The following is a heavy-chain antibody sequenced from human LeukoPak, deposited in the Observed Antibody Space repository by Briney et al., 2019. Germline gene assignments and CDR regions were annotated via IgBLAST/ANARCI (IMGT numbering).Heavy chain of an antibody. CDR1: GGTFSSYA. Sequence: GASVKVSCKASGGTFSSYAISWVRQAPGQGLEWMGGIIPIFGTANYAQKFQGRVTITTDESTSTAYMELSSLRSEDTAVYYCARDHSGSYSVVGSDAFDIWGQGTMVTVSS. CDR2: IIPIFGTA. D-gene: IGHD1-26*01. CDR3: ARDHSGSYSVVGSDAFDI. J-gene: IGHJ3*02. V-gene: IGHV1-69*05.